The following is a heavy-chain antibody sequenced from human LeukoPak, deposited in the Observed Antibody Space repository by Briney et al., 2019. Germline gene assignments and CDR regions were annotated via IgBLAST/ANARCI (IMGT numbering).Heavy chain of an antibody. V-gene: IGHV4-39*07. D-gene: IGHD6-13*01. CDR3: ASSLWQRLVLLRFDAFDI. Sequence: TSETLSLTCTVSGGSISSNSYYWGWIRQPPGKGLEWIGSIYYSGSTYYNPSLRSRVTISVDTSKNQFSLKLSSVTAADTAVYYCASSLWQRLVLLRFDAFDIWGQGTMVTVSS. CDR1: GGSISSNSYY. CDR2: IYYSGST. J-gene: IGHJ3*02.